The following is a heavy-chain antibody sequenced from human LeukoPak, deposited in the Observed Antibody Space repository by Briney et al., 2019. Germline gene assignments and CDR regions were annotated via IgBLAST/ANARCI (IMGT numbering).Heavy chain of an antibody. CDR1: GYSVTGFY. V-gene: IGHV1-2*02. CDR3: ITSSAYSTSWGAFDI. Sequence: GASVKVSCKASGYSVTGFYIHWVRQAPGQGLEWLGWMNATSGGANYAQGFRGSLTMTRDTSITTAYMDLSSLTSDGTAQYYCITSSAYSTSWGAFDIWGQGTMVTVST. D-gene: IGHD2-2*01. CDR2: MNATSGGA. J-gene: IGHJ3*02.